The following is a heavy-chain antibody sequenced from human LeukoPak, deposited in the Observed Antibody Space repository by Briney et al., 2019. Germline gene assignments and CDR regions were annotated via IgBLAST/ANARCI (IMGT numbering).Heavy chain of an antibody. CDR1: GFTFSSYA. D-gene: IGHD3-10*01. Sequence: PGRSLRLSCAASGFTFSSYAMHWVRQAPGKGLEWVAVISYDGSNKYYADSVKGRLTISRDNSKNTLYLQMNSLRAEDTAVCYCARDFYMVRGVIGPDWGQGTLVTVSS. V-gene: IGHV3-30-3*01. CDR2: ISYDGSNK. J-gene: IGHJ4*02. CDR3: ARDFYMVRGVIGPD.